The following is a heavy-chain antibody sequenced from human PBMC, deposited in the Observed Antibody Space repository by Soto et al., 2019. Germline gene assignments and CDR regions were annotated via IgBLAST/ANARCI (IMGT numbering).Heavy chain of an antibody. CDR2: IYYSGST. J-gene: IGHJ4*02. CDR1: GGSISSYY. Sequence: SETLSLTCPVSGGSISSYYWSWIRQPPGKGLEWIGYIYYSGSTNYNPSLKSRVTISGDTSKNQFSLKLSSVTAADTAVYYCASLYYDSSDYYYFDYWGQGTLVTVSS. CDR3: ASLYYDSSDYYYFDY. D-gene: IGHD3-22*01. V-gene: IGHV4-59*08.